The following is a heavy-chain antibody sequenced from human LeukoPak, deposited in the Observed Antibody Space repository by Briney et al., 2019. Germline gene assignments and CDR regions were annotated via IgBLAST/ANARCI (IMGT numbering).Heavy chain of an antibody. J-gene: IGHJ4*02. CDR1: GYNFATDW. D-gene: IGHD3-16*01. CDR3: ASGREVLWGSFDY. CDR2: IYPDDSDT. V-gene: IGHV5-51*01. Sequence: GESLKISCKGSGYNFATDWIGWVRQMPGKGLEWMGIIYPDDSDTRYSPSFQGQVTISADKSISTAYLQWSSLKASDTAMYYCASGREVLWGSFDYWGQGTLVTVSS.